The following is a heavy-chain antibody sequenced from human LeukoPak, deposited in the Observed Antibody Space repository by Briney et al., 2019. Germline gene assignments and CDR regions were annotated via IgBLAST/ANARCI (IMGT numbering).Heavy chain of an antibody. CDR3: ARRFDTSGWVDY. Sequence: SETLSLTCTVSGVSISGYYWSWIRQPPGKGLEWIGYIYSSGSTNSNPSLKSRVTISVDSSKNQFSLKLTSVTAADTAVYYCARRFDTSGWVDYWGQGTLVTVSS. CDR2: IYSSGST. D-gene: IGHD6-19*01. V-gene: IGHV4-59*08. J-gene: IGHJ4*02. CDR1: GVSISGYY.